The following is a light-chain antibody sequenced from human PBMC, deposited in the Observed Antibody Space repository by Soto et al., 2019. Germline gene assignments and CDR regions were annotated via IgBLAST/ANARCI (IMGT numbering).Light chain of an antibody. CDR3: QHYKTYSRT. Sequence: DIQMTQSPSTLSASVGDRVTMTCRASQSISSWLAWYQQKPGKAPNLLIYKASSLESGVPSRFSGSGSGTVFTLTISSLQPDYFATYYCQHYKTYSRTFGQGTKVEIK. J-gene: IGKJ1*01. CDR2: KAS. V-gene: IGKV1-5*03. CDR1: QSISSW.